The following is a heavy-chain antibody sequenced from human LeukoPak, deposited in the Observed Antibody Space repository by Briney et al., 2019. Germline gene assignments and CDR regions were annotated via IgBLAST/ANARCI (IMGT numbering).Heavy chain of an antibody. D-gene: IGHD6-19*01. CDR3: VKEMGSGCYSFDY. Sequence: GGSLRLSCSASGFTFSSYAMHWVRQAPGKGLEYVSAISSNGGSTYYADSVKGRFTISRDNSKNTLYLQVSSLRAEDTAVYYCVKEMGSGCYSFDYWGQGTLVTVSS. J-gene: IGHJ4*02. V-gene: IGHV3-64D*09. CDR2: ISSNGGST. CDR1: GFTFSSYA.